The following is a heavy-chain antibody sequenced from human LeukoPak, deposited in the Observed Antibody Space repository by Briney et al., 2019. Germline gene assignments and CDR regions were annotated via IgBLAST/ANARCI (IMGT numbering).Heavy chain of an antibody. CDR1: GGSFSGYY. D-gene: IGHD2/OR15-2a*01. CDR2: INHSGNT. J-gene: IGHJ4*02. V-gene: IGHV4-34*01. CDR3: ARGGFSLIDY. Sequence: KPSETLSLTCAVYGGSFSGYYWSWIRQPPGKGLEWIGEINHSGNTNYNPSLKSRVTISVDTSKNQFSLTLSSVTAADTAVYYCARGGFSLIDYWGQGTLVTVSS.